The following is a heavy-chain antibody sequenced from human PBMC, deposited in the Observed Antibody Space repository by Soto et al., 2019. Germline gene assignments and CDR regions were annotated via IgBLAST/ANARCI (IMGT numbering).Heavy chain of an antibody. CDR2: MTSDMKTI. Sequence: EVQLVESGGGLVQPGGSLRLSCAASGFTFRIYSMNWLRQAPGKGLEWVSYMTSDMKTIHYADSVKGRFTISRDNARNSVYLQMTSRIDEDTAVYYCARSVEGDFDYWCQGNLVTVSS. CDR3: ARSVEGDFDY. J-gene: IGHJ4*02. V-gene: IGHV3-48*02. D-gene: IGHD6-19*01. CDR1: GFTFRIYS.